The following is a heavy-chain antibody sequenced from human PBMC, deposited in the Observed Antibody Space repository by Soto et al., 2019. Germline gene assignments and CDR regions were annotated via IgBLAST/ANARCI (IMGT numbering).Heavy chain of an antibody. Sequence: PGVSLRLSFVASGFTFSSYWMTWVRQAPGKGLEWVANIKQDGSDKYFADSVKGRFTISRDNAKNSLYLQMDSLSAEDTAVYYCARQAAWWLASYYFDYWGQGILVTVSS. V-gene: IGHV3-7*01. J-gene: IGHJ4*02. CDR2: IKQDGSDK. CDR3: ARQAAWWLASYYFDY. D-gene: IGHD6-19*01. CDR1: GFTFSSYW.